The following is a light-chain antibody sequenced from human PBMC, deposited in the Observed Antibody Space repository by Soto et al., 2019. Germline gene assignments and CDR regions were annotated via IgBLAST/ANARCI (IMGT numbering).Light chain of an antibody. CDR2: ATS. J-gene: IGKJ3*01. CDR1: QGINHY. V-gene: IGKV1-27*01. CDR3: QKLNIVPLF. Sequence: MTHSASSASSTVIDRVTITCRASQGINHYLAWCQQKPGKVPTLLIYATSTLQSGVPSRLSVSAFGTDVTLTICSLQTEDGTTYCSQKLNIVPLFFCPGTMVDV.